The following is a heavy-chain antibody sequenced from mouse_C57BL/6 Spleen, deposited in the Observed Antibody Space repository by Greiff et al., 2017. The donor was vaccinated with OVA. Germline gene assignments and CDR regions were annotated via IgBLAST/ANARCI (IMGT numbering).Heavy chain of an antibody. CDR2: IDPTSGGT. D-gene: IGHD2-5*01. CDR3: ARDYSNYMDY. V-gene: IGHV1-72*01. J-gene: IGHJ2*01. Sequence: QVQLKESGAELVKPGASVKLSCKASGYTFTSYWMHWVKQRPGRGLEWIGRIDPTSGGTKYNEKFKSKATLTVDKSSSTAYMQLSSLTSEDSAVYDCARDYSNYMDYWGQGTTLTVSS. CDR1: GYTFTSYW.